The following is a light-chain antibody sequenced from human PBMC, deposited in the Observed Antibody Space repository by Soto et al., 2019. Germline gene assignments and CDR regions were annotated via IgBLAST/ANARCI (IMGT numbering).Light chain of an antibody. Sequence: DIQMTQFPSSLSASVGDRVTITCRASQGIRNDLGWYQQKPGKAPKRLIYAASSLQSGVPSRFSGSGSGTEFTLAISSLQLEDSATFYCLRHSTYPLTFGQGTKVEIK. CDR1: QGIRND. J-gene: IGKJ1*01. V-gene: IGKV1-17*01. CDR3: LRHSTYPLT. CDR2: AAS.